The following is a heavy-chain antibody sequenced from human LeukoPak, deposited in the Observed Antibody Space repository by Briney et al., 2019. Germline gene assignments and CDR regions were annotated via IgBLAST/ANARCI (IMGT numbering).Heavy chain of an antibody. CDR1: GFTFSSYS. D-gene: IGHD1-26*01. CDR2: ITSSNNYI. Sequence: GGSLRLSCAGSGFTFSSYSMNWVRQAPGKGLEWVSSITSSNNYIYYADSMKGRFTISRDNAKNSLYLQMNSLRAEDTAVYYCAKGSVGSGSYCGYWGQGTLVTVSS. J-gene: IGHJ4*02. CDR3: AKGSVGSGSYCGY. V-gene: IGHV3-21*01.